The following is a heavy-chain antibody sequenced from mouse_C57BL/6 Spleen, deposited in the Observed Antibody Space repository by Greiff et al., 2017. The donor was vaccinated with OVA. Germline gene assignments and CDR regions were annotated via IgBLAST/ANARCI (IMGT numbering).Heavy chain of an antibody. D-gene: IGHD1-1*01. CDR2: IYPGDGDT. CDR1: GYAFSSSW. J-gene: IGHJ2*01. V-gene: IGHV1-82*01. Sequence: QVQLQQSGPELVKPGASVKISCKASGYAFSSSWMNWVKQRPGKGLEWIGRIYPGDGDTNYNGKFKGKATLTADKSSSTAYMQLSSLTSEDSAVYFCARSYYGSNGDFDYWGQGTTLTVSS. CDR3: ARSYYGSNGDFDY.